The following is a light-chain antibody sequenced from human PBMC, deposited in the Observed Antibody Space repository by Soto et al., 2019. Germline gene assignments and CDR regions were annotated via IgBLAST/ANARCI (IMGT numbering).Light chain of an antibody. CDR1: PGLGTY. CDR2: DTS. CDR3: QKRSNWPLMYT. Sequence: EVVLTQSPGTLSLSPGERATLSCRASPGLGTYIAWYQQKPGQPPRLLIYDTSNRAADIPARFSGSVSGTDFILTISSLQPEDSAVYYCQKRSNWPLMYTFGQGTKLEIK. V-gene: IGKV3-11*01. J-gene: IGKJ2*01.